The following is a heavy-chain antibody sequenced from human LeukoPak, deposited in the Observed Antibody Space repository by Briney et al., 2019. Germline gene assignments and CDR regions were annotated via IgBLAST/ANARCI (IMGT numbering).Heavy chain of an antibody. Sequence: GGSLRLSCAASGFTFDDYAMHWVRQAPGKGLEWVSLISGDGGSTYYADSVKGRFTISRDNSKNSLYLQMNSLRTEDTALHYCAKDNWNDSVFDYWGQGTLVTVSS. J-gene: IGHJ4*02. D-gene: IGHD1-1*01. V-gene: IGHV3-43*02. CDR1: GFTFDDYA. CDR2: ISGDGGST. CDR3: AKDNWNDSVFDY.